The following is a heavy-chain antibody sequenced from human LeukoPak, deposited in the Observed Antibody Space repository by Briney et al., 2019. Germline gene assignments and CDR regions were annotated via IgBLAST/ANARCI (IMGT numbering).Heavy chain of an antibody. CDR2: LYYSGST. CDR3: ARRHVEYSSSSDPYYFDY. J-gene: IGHJ4*02. D-gene: IGHD6-6*01. Sequence: SETLSLTCTVSGGSISSYYWTWIRQPPGKGLEWIGSLYYSGSTNYNPSLRSRVTISVDTSKNQFSLKLSSVTAADTAVYYCARRHVEYSSSSDPYYFDYWGQGTLVTVSS. CDR1: GGSISSYY. V-gene: IGHV4-59*01.